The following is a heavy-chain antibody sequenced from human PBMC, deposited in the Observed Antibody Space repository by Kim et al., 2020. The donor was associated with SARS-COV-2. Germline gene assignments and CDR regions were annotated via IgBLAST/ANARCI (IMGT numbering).Heavy chain of an antibody. CDR3: ARGGVVPAADGMDV. D-gene: IGHD2-2*01. V-gene: IGHV4-34*01. Sequence: SETLSLTCAVYGGSFSGYYWSWIRQPPGKGLEWIGEINHSGSTNYNPSLKSRVTISVDTSKNQFSLKLSSVTAADTAVYYCARGGVVPAADGMDVWGQVTTVTVSS. J-gene: IGHJ6*02. CDR1: GGSFSGYY. CDR2: INHSGST.